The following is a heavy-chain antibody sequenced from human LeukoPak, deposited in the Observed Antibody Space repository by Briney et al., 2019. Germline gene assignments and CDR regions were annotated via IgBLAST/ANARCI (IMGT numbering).Heavy chain of an antibody. J-gene: IGHJ4*02. CDR1: GGSISSGSYY. CDR2: IYTSGST. CDR3: AGAPTYYGSGDY. Sequence: PSETLSLTCTVSGGSISSGSYYWSWIRQPPGKGLEWIGRIYTSGSTNYNPSLKSRVTISVDTSKNQFSLKLSSVTAADTAVYYCAGAPTYYGSGDYWGQGTLVTVSS. D-gene: IGHD3-10*01. V-gene: IGHV4-61*02.